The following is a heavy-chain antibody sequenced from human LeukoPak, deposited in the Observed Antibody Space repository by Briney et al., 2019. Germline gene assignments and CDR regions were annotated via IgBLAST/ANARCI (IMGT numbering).Heavy chain of an antibody. J-gene: IGHJ4*02. Sequence: GGSLRLSCAASGFTFSSYGMSWVRQAPGKGLEWVSAISGSGGSTYYADSVKGRFTISRDNSKNTLYLQMNSLRAEDTAVYYCAKEEMVRGVIMGDYWGQGTLVTVSS. CDR1: GFTFSSYG. D-gene: IGHD3-10*01. CDR3: AKEEMVRGVIMGDY. CDR2: ISGSGGST. V-gene: IGHV3-23*01.